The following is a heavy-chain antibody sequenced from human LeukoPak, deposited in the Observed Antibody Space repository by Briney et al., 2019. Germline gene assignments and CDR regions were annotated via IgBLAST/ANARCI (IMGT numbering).Heavy chain of an antibody. V-gene: IGHV1-3*03. J-gene: IGHJ6*03. CDR2: INAGNGNT. Sequence: RASVKVSCKASGYTFTSYAMHWVRQAPGQRLEWMGWINAGNGNTKYSQEFQGRVTITRDTSASTAYMELSSLRSEDTAVYYCARGSKYYYGSGSYYRPFNYYYYMDVWGKGTTVTVSS. CDR3: ARGSKYYYGSGSYYRPFNYYYYMDV. D-gene: IGHD3-10*01. CDR1: GYTFTSYA.